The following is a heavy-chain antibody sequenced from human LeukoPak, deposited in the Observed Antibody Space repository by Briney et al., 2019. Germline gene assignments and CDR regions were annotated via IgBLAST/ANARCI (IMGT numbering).Heavy chain of an antibody. CDR3: ARSYDSSGYSDS. Sequence: GESLKISCKGSGYNFTNYWIGWVRQMPGKGLEGMGLIYPGDSDTRYGPSFQGQVTISADKSISTVYVQWSSLKASDTAMYYCARSYDSSGYSDSWGQGTLVTVSS. CDR2: IYPGDSDT. J-gene: IGHJ4*02. D-gene: IGHD3-22*01. V-gene: IGHV5-51*01. CDR1: GYNFTNYW.